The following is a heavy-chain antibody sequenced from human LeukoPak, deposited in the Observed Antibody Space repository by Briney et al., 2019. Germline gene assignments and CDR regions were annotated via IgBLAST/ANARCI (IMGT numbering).Heavy chain of an antibody. J-gene: IGHJ4*02. V-gene: IGHV3-30*04. CDR1: GFTFSAYA. CDR2: ISNDGSRK. D-gene: IGHD3-3*01. CDR3: ARDRAWNYFDY. Sequence: GGSLRLSCAASGFTFSAYAMHWVRQAPGKGLEWVAIISNDGSRKYYAHSVEGRFTISRDNSKNTLYLQMDSLRAEDTAVYYCARDRAWNYFDYWGQGTLVTVSS.